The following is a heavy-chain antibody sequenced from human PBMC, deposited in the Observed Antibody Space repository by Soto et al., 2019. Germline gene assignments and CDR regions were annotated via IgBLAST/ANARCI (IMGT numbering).Heavy chain of an antibody. Sequence: QVQLQESGPGLVKPSGTLSLTCAVSGGSISSSNWWSWVRQPPGKGLEWIGEIYPSGSTNYNPSLKRRVTISVDKSRNQFSLKLSSVTAADTAVYYCARDQSSWYAFHANSVRAFDIWGQGTMVTVSS. J-gene: IGHJ3*02. CDR1: GGSISSSNW. D-gene: IGHD6-13*01. CDR2: IYPSGST. V-gene: IGHV4-4*02. CDR3: ARDQSSWYAFHANSVRAFDI.